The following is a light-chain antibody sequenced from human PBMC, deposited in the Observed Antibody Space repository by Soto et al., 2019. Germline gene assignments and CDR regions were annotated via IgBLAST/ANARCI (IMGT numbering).Light chain of an antibody. J-gene: IGLJ2*01. CDR3: AAWDDSLSVPYVL. V-gene: IGLV1-47*01. CDR1: SSNLGSNY. Sequence: QFVLTQPPSASGTPGQRATISCSGSSSNLGSNYVYWYQQLPGMAPKLLIYRNNQWPSGVPDRFSGSKSGTSASLAISGLRSEDEADYYCAAWDDSLSVPYVLLGGGTKLTVL. CDR2: RNN.